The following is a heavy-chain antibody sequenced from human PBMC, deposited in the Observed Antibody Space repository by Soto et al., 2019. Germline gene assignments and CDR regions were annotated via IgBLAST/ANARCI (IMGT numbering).Heavy chain of an antibody. CDR3: AKDITCSGGSCYEVAFDI. V-gene: IGHV3-23*01. CDR1: GFTFSSYA. D-gene: IGHD2-15*01. J-gene: IGHJ3*02. CDR2: ISGSGGST. Sequence: PGGSLRLSCAASGFTFSSYAMSWVRQAPGKGLEWVSAISGSGGSTYYADSVKGRFTISRDNSKNTLYLQMNSLRAEDTAVYYCAKDITCSGGSCYEVAFDIWGQGTMVTVSS.